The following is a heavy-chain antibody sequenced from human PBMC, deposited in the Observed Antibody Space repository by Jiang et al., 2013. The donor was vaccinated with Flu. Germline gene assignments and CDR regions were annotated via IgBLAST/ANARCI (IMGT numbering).Heavy chain of an antibody. Sequence: VQLLESGGGLVKPGGSLRLSCAASGFTFSSYSMNWVRQAPGKGLEWVSSISTSSSYIYYADSVKGRFTISRDNAKNSLYLQMNSLRAEDTAVYYCARGDGSSPLGDFQHWGQGTLVTVSS. CDR3: ARGDGSSPLGDFQH. J-gene: IGHJ1*01. CDR1: GFTFSSYS. V-gene: IGHV3-21*01. D-gene: IGHD3-22*01. CDR2: ISTSSSYI.